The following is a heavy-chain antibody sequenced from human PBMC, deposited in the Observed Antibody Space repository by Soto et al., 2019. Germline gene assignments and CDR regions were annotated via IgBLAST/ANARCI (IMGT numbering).Heavy chain of an antibody. J-gene: IGHJ6*02. D-gene: IGHD1-20*01. CDR1: GFTFSSYG. CDR2: IWYDGSNK. Sequence: GGSLRLSCAAPGFTFSSYGMHWVRQAPGKGLEWVAVIWYDGSNKYYADSVKGRFTISRDNSKNTLYLQMNSLRAEDTAVYYCASAVTGKGSYYYGMDVWGQGTTVTVSS. V-gene: IGHV3-33*01. CDR3: ASAVTGKGSYYYGMDV.